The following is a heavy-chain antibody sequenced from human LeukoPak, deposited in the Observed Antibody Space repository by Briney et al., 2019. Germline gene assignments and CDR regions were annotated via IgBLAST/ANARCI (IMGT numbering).Heavy chain of an antibody. J-gene: IGHJ4*02. CDR2: FDPEDGET. Sequence: GASVKVSCKVSGYTLTELSIHWVRQAPGKGLEWMGGFDPEDGETIYAQKFQGRVTMTEDTSTDTAYMELSSLRSEVTAVYYCPTDPPYFGYWGQGTLVTASS. CDR1: GYTLTELS. V-gene: IGHV1-24*01. CDR3: PTDPPYFGY.